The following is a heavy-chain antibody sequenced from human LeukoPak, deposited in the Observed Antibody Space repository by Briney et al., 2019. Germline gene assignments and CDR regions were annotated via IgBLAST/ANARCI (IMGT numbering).Heavy chain of an antibody. Sequence: GGSLRLACVASGFTFSNYEINWVRQAPGKGLEWISYISSSGSVIYYVDSVKGRFTISRDNAKNSLYLQMSSLRAEDTAFYYCVRGSFTGPETFYFDCWGQGTLVTVSS. D-gene: IGHD3-10*01. CDR1: GFTFSNYE. CDR2: ISSSGSVI. V-gene: IGHV3-48*03. CDR3: VRGSFTGPETFYFDC. J-gene: IGHJ4*02.